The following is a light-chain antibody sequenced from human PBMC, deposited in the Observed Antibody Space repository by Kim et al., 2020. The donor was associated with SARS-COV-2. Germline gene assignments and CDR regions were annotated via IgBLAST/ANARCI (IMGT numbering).Light chain of an antibody. J-gene: IGKJ1*01. CDR3: QKYNSAPWT. CDR1: QDINNF. Sequence: DIQMTQSPSSLSASVGDRVTITCRSSQDINNFLAWYQQTPGKAPKLLIYAASVLQCGVPSRFSASGSGTDFTLTISSLQPEDVATYYCQKYNSAPWTFGQGTKVDIK. CDR2: AAS. V-gene: IGKV1-27*01.